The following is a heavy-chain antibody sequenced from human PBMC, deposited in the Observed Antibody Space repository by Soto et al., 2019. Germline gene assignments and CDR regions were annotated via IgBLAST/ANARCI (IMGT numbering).Heavy chain of an antibody. CDR1: GFIFSGYY. CDR2: IIGSGSHI. V-gene: IGHV3-11*01. CDR3: ARARPDIVMVVGATPGYYGVDV. D-gene: IGHD2-15*01. Sequence: XGSLRLSCAAAGFIFSGYYMTWIRQGPGRGLDWASYIIGSGSHIYYADSVKGRFTISRDNAKNFLYLQLNSLRVEDTAVYYFARARPDIVMVVGATPGYYGVDVWGQGTTVTVSS. J-gene: IGHJ6*02.